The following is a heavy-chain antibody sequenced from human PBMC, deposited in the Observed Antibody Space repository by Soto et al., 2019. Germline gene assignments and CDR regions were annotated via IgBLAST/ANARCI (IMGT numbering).Heavy chain of an antibody. CDR2: ISYDGSNK. CDR3: ARDHPGDGAFDI. V-gene: IGHV3-30-3*01. J-gene: IGHJ3*02. D-gene: IGHD4-17*01. CDR1: GFTFSSYA. Sequence: AGGSLRLSCAASGFTFSSYAMHWVRQAPGKGLEWVAVISYDGSNKYYADSVKGRFTISRDNSKNTLYLQMNSLRAEDTAVYYCARDHPGDGAFDIWGQGTMVTVSS.